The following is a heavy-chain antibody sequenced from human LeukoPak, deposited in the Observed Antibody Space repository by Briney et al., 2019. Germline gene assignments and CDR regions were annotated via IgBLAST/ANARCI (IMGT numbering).Heavy chain of an antibody. CDR3: ATVGVLWFREGYFDY. CDR1: GYTLTELS. CDR2: FDPEDGET. D-gene: IGHD3-10*01. Sequence: ASVKVSCKVSGYTLTELSMHWVRQAPGKGLEWMGGFDPEDGETIYAQKFQGRVTMTEDTSTDTAYMELGSLRSEDTAVYYCATVGVLWFREGYFDYWGQGTLVTVCS. J-gene: IGHJ4*02. V-gene: IGHV1-24*01.